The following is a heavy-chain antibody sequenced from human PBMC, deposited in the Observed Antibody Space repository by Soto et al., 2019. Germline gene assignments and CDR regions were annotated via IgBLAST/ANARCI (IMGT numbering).Heavy chain of an antibody. J-gene: IGHJ4*02. Sequence: QVQLVESGGGVVQPGRSLRLSCAASGFTFSSYAMHWVRQAPGKALEWVAVISYDGSNKYYADSVKGRFTISRDNSENTLHLQMNSPRAEDTAVYYCAGESVYYFDYWGQGTLVTVSS. CDR1: GFTFSSYA. CDR2: ISYDGSNK. V-gene: IGHV3-30-3*01. CDR3: AGESVYYFDY.